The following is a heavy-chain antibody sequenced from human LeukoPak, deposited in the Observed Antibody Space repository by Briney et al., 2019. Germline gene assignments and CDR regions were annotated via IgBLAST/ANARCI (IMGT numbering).Heavy chain of an antibody. J-gene: IGHJ4*02. V-gene: IGHV3-11*01. CDR3: ARRGARGSPVDY. CDR2: ISSSGSTI. Sequence: PGGSLRLSCAASGFTFSSYSMGWIRQAPGKGLEWVSYISSSGSTIYYADSVKGRFTISRDNAKNSLYLQMNSLRAKDTAVYYCARRGARGSPVDYWGQGTLVTVSS. D-gene: IGHD6-25*01. CDR1: GFTFSSYS.